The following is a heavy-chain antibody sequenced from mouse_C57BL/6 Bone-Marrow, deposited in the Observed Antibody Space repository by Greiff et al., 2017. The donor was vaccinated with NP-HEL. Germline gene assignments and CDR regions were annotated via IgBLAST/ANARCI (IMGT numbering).Heavy chain of an antibody. V-gene: IGHV1-7*01. D-gene: IGHD2-3*01. CDR1: GYTFTSYW. J-gene: IGHJ3*01. CDR2: INPSSGYT. CDR3: ARGWLLPWFAY. Sequence: VQLLESGAELAKPGASVKLSCKASGYTFTSYWMHWVKQRPGQGLEWIGYINPSSGYTKYNQKFKDKATLTADKSSSTAYMQLISLAYEDSAVYYCARGWLLPWFAYGGQGTLVTVSA.